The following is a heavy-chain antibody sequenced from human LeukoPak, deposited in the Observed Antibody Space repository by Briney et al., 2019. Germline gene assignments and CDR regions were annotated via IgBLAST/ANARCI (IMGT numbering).Heavy chain of an antibody. Sequence: PSETLSLTCTVSGGSISSSSYYWGWIRQPPGKGLEWIGSIYYSGSTYYNPSLKSRVTISVDTSKNQFSLKLSSVTAADTAVYYCCRGPAYYYDSSGYLKINYYYYYMDVWGKGTTVTISS. D-gene: IGHD3-22*01. CDR1: GGSISSSSYY. J-gene: IGHJ6*03. V-gene: IGHV4-39*01. CDR3: CRGPAYYYDSSGYLKINYYYYYMDV. CDR2: IYYSGST.